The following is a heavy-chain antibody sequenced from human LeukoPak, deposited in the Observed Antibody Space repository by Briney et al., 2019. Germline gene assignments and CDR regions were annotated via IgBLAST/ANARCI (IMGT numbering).Heavy chain of an antibody. D-gene: IGHD3-9*01. Sequence: ASETLSLTCTVSGGSISSFFWSWIRQPPGKGLEWIGYVHSSGSTKYNPSLKSRLIISVDMSKNQFSLKLRSVSVADTGVYYCARLAPGNYDILTGDPKVVFDYWGQGALVTVSS. CDR2: VHSSGST. V-gene: IGHV4-59*01. CDR1: GGSISSFF. CDR3: ARLAPGNYDILTGDPKVVFDY. J-gene: IGHJ4*02.